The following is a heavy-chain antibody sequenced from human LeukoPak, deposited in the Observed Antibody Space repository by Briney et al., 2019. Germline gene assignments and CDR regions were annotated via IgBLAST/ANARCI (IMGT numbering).Heavy chain of an antibody. J-gene: IGHJ4*02. Sequence: SETLSLTCTVSGGSISSSSYYWGWIRQPPGKGLEWIGSIYYSGSTYYNPSLKSRVTISVDTSKNQFSLKLSSVTAADTAVYYCARKGRIAARRALDYWGQGTLVTVSS. CDR2: IYYSGST. CDR1: GGSISSSSYY. CDR3: ARKGRIAARRALDY. V-gene: IGHV4-39*01. D-gene: IGHD6-6*01.